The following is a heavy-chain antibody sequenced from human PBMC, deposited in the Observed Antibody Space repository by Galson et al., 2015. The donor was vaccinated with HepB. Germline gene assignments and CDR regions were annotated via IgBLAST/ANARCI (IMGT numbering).Heavy chain of an antibody. J-gene: IGHJ3*01. CDR2: ISHRGST. CDR1: GGSFSGFY. D-gene: IGHD3-10*01. CDR3: ARGNDYGSGTFYKSYGIDV. V-gene: IGHV4-34*01. Sequence: LSLTCAVYGGSFSGFYWSWIRQPPGKGLEWIGEISHRGSTNYNPSLKSRGTISVDTSKNQFSLKLRSLTAADTALYYCARGNDYGSGTFYKSYGIDVWGQGTMVIVSS.